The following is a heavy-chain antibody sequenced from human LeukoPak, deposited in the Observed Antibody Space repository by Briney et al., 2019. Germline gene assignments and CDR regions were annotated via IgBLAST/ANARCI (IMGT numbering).Heavy chain of an antibody. D-gene: IGHD2-2*01. CDR1: GGSISSSSYY. V-gene: IGHV4-39*02. CDR3: AREVDPYCSSTSCPRGPFDY. Sequence: PSETLSLTCTVSGGSISSSSYYWGWIRQPPGKGLEWIGSIYYSGSTYYNPSLKSRVTISVDTSKNQFSLKLSSVTAADTAVYHCAREVDPYCSSTSCPRGPFDYWGQGTLVTVSS. J-gene: IGHJ4*02. CDR2: IYYSGST.